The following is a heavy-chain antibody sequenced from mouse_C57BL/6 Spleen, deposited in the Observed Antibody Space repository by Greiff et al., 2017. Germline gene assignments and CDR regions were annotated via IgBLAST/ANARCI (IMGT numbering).Heavy chain of an antibody. V-gene: IGHV3-6*01. J-gene: IGHJ1*03. CDR3: ARGEPRYFDV. CDR2: ISYDGSN. CDR1: GYSITSGYY. Sequence: EVQLQQSGPGLVKPSQSLSLTCSVTGYSITSGYYWNWIRQFPGNKLEWMGYISYDGSNNYNPSLKNRISITRDTSKNQFFLKLNSVTTEDTATYYCARGEPRYFDVWGTGTTVTVSS.